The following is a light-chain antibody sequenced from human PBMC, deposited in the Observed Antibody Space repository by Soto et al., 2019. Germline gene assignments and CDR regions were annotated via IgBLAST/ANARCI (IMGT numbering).Light chain of an antibody. CDR3: QQYYSAPT. J-gene: IGKJ2*01. V-gene: IGKV4-1*01. CDR2: WAS. Sequence: DIVMTQSPDSLAVSLGERATINCKSSQSGLYNSNNKNYLAWYQEKPGQPPKLLIYWASTRESGVPDRFSGSGSGKDFTLTISSLQAEDVAVYFCQQYYSAPTFGQGTKLEIK. CDR1: QSGLYNSNNKNY.